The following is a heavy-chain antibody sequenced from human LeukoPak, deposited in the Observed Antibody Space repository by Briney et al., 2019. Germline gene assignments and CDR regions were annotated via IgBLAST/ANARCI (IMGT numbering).Heavy chain of an antibody. CDR1: GYSFTTYW. CDR3: ARQAVDYYYGMDV. Sequence: PGESLRISCKGPGYSFTTYWISWVRQMPGKGLEWMGRIDPRDSYTNYRPSFQGHVTMSADRSISTAYLQWSSLKASDTALYYCARQAVDYYYGMDVWGQGTTVTVSS. CDR2: IDPRDSYT. D-gene: IGHD6-25*01. V-gene: IGHV5-10-1*01. J-gene: IGHJ6*02.